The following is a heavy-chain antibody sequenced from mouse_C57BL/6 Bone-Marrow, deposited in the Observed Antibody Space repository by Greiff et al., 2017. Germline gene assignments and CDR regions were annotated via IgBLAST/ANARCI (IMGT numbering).Heavy chain of an antibody. J-gene: IGHJ2*01. Sequence: VQLQQSGAELVRPGASVKLSCTASGFNIKDYYMHWVKQRPEQGLEWIGRIDPEDGATEYAPKFQGKDTMTADTSSNNAYLQLSSLTSEDTAVYSCTPPTGSRYLFDYWGQGTTLTVSS. CDR2: IDPEDGAT. D-gene: IGHD1-1*01. V-gene: IGHV14-1*01. CDR1: GFNIKDYY. CDR3: TPPTGSRYLFDY.